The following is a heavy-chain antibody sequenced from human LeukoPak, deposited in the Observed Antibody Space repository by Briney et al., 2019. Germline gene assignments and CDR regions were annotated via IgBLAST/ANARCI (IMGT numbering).Heavy chain of an antibody. D-gene: IGHD6-13*01. CDR2: IRYDGSNK. Sequence: PGGSLRLSCAASGFTFSSYGMHWVRQAPGKGLEWVAFIRYDGSNKYYADSVKGRFTISRDNSKNTLYLQMNSLRAEDTAVYYCAKDSSSWYVVRTTKYYFDYWGQGTLVTVSS. V-gene: IGHV3-30*02. CDR3: AKDSSSWYVVRTTKYYFDY. CDR1: GFTFSSYG. J-gene: IGHJ4*02.